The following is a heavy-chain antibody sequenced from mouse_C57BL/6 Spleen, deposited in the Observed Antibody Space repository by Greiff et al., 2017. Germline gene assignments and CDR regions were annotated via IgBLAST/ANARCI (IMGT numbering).Heavy chain of an antibody. CDR1: GFSLTSYG. J-gene: IGHJ1*03. V-gene: IGHV2-2*01. CDR2: IWSGGST. D-gene: IGHD1-1*01. Sequence: VKLMESGPGLVQPSQSLSITCTVSGFSLTSYGVHWVRQSPGKGLEWLGVIWSGGSTDYNAAFISRLSISKDNSKSQVFFKMNSLQADDTAIYYCARNEGGITTVVDWYFDVWGTGTTVTVSS. CDR3: ARNEGGITTVVDWYFDV.